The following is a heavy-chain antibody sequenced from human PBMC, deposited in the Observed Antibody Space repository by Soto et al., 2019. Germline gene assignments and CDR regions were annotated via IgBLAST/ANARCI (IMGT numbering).Heavy chain of an antibody. CDR3: ARDRLLGIAAAGTTFDP. J-gene: IGHJ5*02. CDR2: IYTSGST. Sequence: NPSETLSLTCTVSGGSISSYYWSWIRQPAGKGLEWIGRIYTSGSTNYNPSLKSRVTMSVDTSKNQFSLKLSSVTAADTAVYYCARDRLLGIAAAGTTFDPWGQGTLVTVSS. D-gene: IGHD6-13*01. V-gene: IGHV4-4*07. CDR1: GGSISSYY.